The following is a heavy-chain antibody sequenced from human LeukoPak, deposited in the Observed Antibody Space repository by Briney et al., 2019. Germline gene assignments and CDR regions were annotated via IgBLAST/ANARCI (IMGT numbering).Heavy chain of an antibody. Sequence: SETLSLTCTVSVGFISSSSYYWGWIRQPPGKGLEWIGSIYYSGSSYYNPSLRSRVTISVDTSKNQFSLKLSSVTAADTAVYCCARSPRYSTSSFDYFEYWGQGTLATVSS. J-gene: IGHJ4*02. D-gene: IGHD6-6*01. CDR1: VGFISSSSYY. V-gene: IGHV4-39*01. CDR2: IYYSGSS. CDR3: ARSPRYSTSSFDYFEY.